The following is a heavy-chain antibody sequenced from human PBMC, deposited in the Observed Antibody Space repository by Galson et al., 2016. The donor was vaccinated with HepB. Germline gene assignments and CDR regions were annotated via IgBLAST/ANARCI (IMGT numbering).Heavy chain of an antibody. J-gene: IGHJ4*02. Sequence: SLRLSCAASGFTFNAHWMNWVRQAPGKGLECVANISGDGIVSYYAESVRGRFTISRDNAKNSLYLQMNGLRVDETAVYYCSREMTGSYFDWGQGTLVTVSS. D-gene: IGHD3-10*01. CDR1: GFTFNAHW. V-gene: IGHV3-7*01. CDR3: SREMTGSYFD. CDR2: ISGDGIVS.